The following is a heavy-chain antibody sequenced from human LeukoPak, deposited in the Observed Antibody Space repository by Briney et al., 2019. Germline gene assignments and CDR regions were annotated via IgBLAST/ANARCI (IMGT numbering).Heavy chain of an antibody. D-gene: IGHD2-15*01. V-gene: IGHV4-61*02. Sequence: KGLXXIGRIYTSGSTNYNPSLKSRVTISVDTSKNQFSLKLSSVTAADTAVYYCARDNHSDYGMDVWGQGTTVTVSS. CDR3: ARDNHSDYGMDV. CDR2: IYTSGST. J-gene: IGHJ6*02.